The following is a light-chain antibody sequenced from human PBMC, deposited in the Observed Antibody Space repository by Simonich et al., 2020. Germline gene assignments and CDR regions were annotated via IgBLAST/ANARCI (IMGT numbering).Light chain of an antibody. Sequence: QSALTQPASVSGSPGQSITISCTGTSSDVGSYNLVSWYQQHPGKAPQLMIYEGSKRPSGVSNRFSGSKSGNTASLTISGLQAEDEADYYGCSYAGSSTVVFGGGTKLTVL. CDR1: SSDVGSYNL. V-gene: IGLV2-23*01. CDR2: EGS. J-gene: IGLJ2*01. CDR3: CSYAGSSTVV.